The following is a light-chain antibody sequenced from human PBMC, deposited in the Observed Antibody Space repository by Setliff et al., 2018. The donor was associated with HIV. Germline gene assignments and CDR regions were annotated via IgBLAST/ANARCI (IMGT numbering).Light chain of an antibody. CDR1: SSDVGGYNF. V-gene: IGLV2-8*01. CDR2: EVS. Sequence: QSVLTQPPSASGSPGHSVTISCTGTSSDVGGYNFVSWYQHHPGKAPKLMIYEVSKRPSGVPDRFSGSKSGNTAPLTVSGLQAEDEADYYCSSYAGSNSYVFGTGTKVTVL. J-gene: IGLJ1*01. CDR3: SSYAGSNSYV.